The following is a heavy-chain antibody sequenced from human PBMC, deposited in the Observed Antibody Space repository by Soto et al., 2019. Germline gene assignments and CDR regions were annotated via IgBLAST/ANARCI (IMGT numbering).Heavy chain of an antibody. CDR1: GFTFSSYG. Sequence: ESGGGVVQPGRSLRLSCAASGFTFSSYGMHWVRQAPGKGLEWVAGISYDGSNKYYADSVKGRFTISRDNSKNTLYLQMNSLRAEDTAVYYCAKDDGKAAAHSYYYYYGMDVWGQGTTVTVSS. V-gene: IGHV3-30*18. CDR2: ISYDGSNK. D-gene: IGHD6-13*01. J-gene: IGHJ6*02. CDR3: AKDDGKAAAHSYYYYYGMDV.